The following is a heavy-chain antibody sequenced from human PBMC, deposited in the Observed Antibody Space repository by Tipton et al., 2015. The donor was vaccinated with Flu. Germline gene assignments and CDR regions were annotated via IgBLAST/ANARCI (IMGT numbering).Heavy chain of an antibody. CDR2: IYHDGPT. CDR3: ARGPPGYGYERGGSGMLDAFDF. D-gene: IGHD3-22*01. CDR1: GGDISTDNW. J-gene: IGHJ3*01. V-gene: IGHV4-4*02. Sequence: TLSLTCAVSGGDISTDNWWSWVRQPPGKGLEWIGEIYHDGPTNYNPSLKSRVTMSVDNSRNRFSLKLNSVTAADTAVYYCARGPPGYGYERGGSGMLDAFDFWGRGTMVTVSS.